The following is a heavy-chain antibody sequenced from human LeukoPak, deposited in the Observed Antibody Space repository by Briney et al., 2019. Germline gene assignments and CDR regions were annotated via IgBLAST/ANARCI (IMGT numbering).Heavy chain of an antibody. CDR3: ARQGTYYYGSGSYYNRRYFDY. D-gene: IGHD3-10*01. V-gene: IGHV4-34*01. CDR1: GGSFSGYY. J-gene: IGHJ4*02. Sequence: NPSETLSLTCAVYGGSFSGYYWSWIRQPPGKGLEWIGEINHSGSTNYNPSLKSRVTISVDTSKNQFSLKLSSVTAADTAVYYCARQGTYYYGSGSYYNRRYFDYWGQGTLVTVSS. CDR2: INHSGST.